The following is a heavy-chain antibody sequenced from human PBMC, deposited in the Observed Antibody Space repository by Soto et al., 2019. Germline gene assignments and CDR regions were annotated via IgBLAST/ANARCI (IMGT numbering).Heavy chain of an antibody. CDR2: ISSNGVGTM. CDR3: TTYYYIWGSDRYRWAY. V-gene: IGHV3-15*01. CDR1: GFTLSGYA. J-gene: IGHJ4*02. D-gene: IGHD3-16*02. Sequence: PGGSLRLSCAASGFTLSGYAMDWVRQAPGKGLEYVSGISSNGVGTMDHAAPLKGRFTISRDGSKNTLYLQMDSLETEDTAVYYCTTYYYIWGSDRYRWAYWGQGVLVTVSS.